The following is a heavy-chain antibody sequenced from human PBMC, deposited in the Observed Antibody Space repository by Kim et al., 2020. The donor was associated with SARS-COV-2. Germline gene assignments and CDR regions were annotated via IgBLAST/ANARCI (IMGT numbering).Heavy chain of an antibody. J-gene: IGHJ6*02. Sequence: SVKVSCKASGGTFSSYAISWVRQAPGQGLEWMGGIIPIFGTANYAQKFQGRVTITADESTSTAYMELSSLRSEDTAVYYCARDGISRMAVRYFDFLYYGMDVWGQGTTVTVSS. D-gene: IGHD3-9*01. V-gene: IGHV1-69*13. CDR1: GGTFSSYA. CDR3: ARDGISRMAVRYFDFLYYGMDV. CDR2: IIPIFGTA.